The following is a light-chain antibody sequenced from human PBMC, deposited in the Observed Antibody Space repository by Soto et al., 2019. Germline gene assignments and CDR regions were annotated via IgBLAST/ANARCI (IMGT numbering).Light chain of an antibody. J-gene: IGKJ1*01. CDR3: KQYYSSPPT. CDR1: QNILYSSDNKNY. Sequence: IVLTQSPDSMAVSLGERATINCKLSQNILYSSDNKNYLSWYQQRPGQPPKLLFYWASTRESGVPDRFSGRGSGTHFTLTITSLQAEDVAVYYCKQYYSSPPTFGQGTKVDIK. CDR2: WAS. V-gene: IGKV4-1*01.